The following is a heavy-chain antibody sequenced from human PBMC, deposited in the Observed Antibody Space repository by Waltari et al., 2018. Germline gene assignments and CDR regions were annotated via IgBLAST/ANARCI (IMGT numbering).Heavy chain of an antibody. Sequence: EVQLMESGGALVQPGGSLRLYFIASGFSFSAYAMNWVRQAPGKGLEWVSYISSSSSAIYYADSVKGRFTISRDNANNSLYLQMNSLRAEDTAIYYCARVPTVVLSLAVYFDYWGQGSLVTVSS. J-gene: IGHJ4*02. CDR1: GFSFSAYA. CDR3: ARVPTVVLSLAVYFDY. CDR2: ISSSSSAI. D-gene: IGHD4-17*01. V-gene: IGHV3-48*01.